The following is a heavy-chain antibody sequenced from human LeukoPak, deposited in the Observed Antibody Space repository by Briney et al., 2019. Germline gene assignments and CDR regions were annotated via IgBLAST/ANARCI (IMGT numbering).Heavy chain of an antibody. J-gene: IGHJ6*04. D-gene: IGHD4-23*01. V-gene: IGHV1-69*04. CDR2: IIPIFGIA. Sequence: SVKVSCKASGGTFSSYAISWVRQAPGQGLEWMGRIIPIFGIANYAQKFQGRVTITADKSTSTAYMELSSLRSEDTAMYYCARHGGNHLAMDVWGKGTTVTASS. CDR3: ARHGGNHLAMDV. CDR1: GGTFSSYA.